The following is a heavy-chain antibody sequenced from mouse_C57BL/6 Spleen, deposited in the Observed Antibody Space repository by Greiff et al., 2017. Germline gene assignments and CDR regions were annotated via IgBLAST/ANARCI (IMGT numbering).Heavy chain of an antibody. Sequence: EVQLQQSGPELVKPGASVKISCKASGYTFTDYYMNWVKQSHGKSLEWIGDINPNNGGTSYNQEFKGKATLTVDKSSSTAYMELRSLTSEDSAVYYCAILEGYFDVWGTGTTVTVSS. CDR1: GYTFTDYY. CDR3: AILEGYFDV. J-gene: IGHJ1*03. CDR2: INPNNGGT. D-gene: IGHD2-14*01. V-gene: IGHV1-26*01.